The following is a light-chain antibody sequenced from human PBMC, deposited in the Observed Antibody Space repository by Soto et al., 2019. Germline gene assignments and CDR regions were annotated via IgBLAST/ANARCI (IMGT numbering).Light chain of an antibody. CDR3: QYYNDCTPGT. CDR1: QNIGTN. V-gene: IGKV3-15*01. Sequence: VMTQSPATLSVFPGESATLSCRASQNIGTNVAWYKQTPGQAPRLLIHRASTGATGVPARFSATGSGTDFNLTIRSSQSEDYAVYFCQYYNDCTPGTFGPGTKVEVK. J-gene: IGKJ1*01. CDR2: RAS.